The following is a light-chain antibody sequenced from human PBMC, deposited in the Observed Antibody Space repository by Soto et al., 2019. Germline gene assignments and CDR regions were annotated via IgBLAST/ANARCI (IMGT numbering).Light chain of an antibody. J-gene: IGLJ2*01. V-gene: IGLV1-40*01. CDR2: GNN. CDR1: SSNLGAGYD. Sequence: QSVLTQPPSVSGTPGQRVSISCTGTSSNLGAGYDVHWYQQLPGAAPRLLIFGNNVRPSGVPDRFSVSKSGTSASLAITGLQAEDEAIYHCQSYDGSLATSIFGAGTKVTVL. CDR3: QSYDGSLATSI.